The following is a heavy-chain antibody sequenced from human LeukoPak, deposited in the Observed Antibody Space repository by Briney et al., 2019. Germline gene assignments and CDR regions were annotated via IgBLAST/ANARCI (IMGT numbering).Heavy chain of an antibody. CDR1: GFTFSSYE. D-gene: IGHD1/OR15-1a*01. V-gene: IGHV3-48*03. Sequence: PGGSLRLSCVASGFTFSSYEMNWVRQAPGKGLEWVSYITSSGSTIYYADSVKGRFTISRDNANNSLDLQMNSQKTEGTAVYYCTRTHTLTDVEHDYWGQGTLVTVSS. J-gene: IGHJ4*02. CDR3: TRTHTLTDVEHDY. CDR2: ITSSGSTI.